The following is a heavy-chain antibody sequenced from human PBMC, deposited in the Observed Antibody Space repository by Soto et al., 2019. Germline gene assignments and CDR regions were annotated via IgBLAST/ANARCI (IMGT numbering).Heavy chain of an antibody. V-gene: IGHV3-15*01. D-gene: IGHD3-3*01. CDR2: IKSKTDGGTT. CDR1: GLTFSKAW. Sequence: GGSLRLSCAASGLTFSKAWMSWVRQAPGKGLEWVGRIKSKTDGGTTDYAAPVKGRFTITRDDSKNTLYLQMNSLKTEDTAVYYCTTDALRFLEWLSYWGQGTLVTVSS. J-gene: IGHJ4*02. CDR3: TTDALRFLEWLSY.